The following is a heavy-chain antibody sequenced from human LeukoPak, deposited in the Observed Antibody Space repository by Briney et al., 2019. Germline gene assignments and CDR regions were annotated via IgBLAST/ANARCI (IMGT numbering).Heavy chain of an antibody. CDR2: ISGSGGST. J-gene: IGHJ4*02. D-gene: IGHD1-26*01. CDR3: AKTKSGSYSSLDY. CDR1: GFTFSRYA. V-gene: IGHV3-23*01. Sequence: PGGSLRLFCAASGFTFSRYAMSWARQAPGKWLEWVLAISGSGGSTYYAGSVKGRFPISRDNSKNTLYLQMNSLRAEDTAVYYCAKTKSGSYSSLDYWGQGTVVSVSS.